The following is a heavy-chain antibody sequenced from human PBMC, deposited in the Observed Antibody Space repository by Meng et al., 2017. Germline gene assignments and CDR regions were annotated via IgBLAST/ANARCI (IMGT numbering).Heavy chain of an antibody. Sequence: QVQLQQWGAGLVKTSETLDTTCAVYGGSFSGYYWSWIRQPPGKGLEWIGEINHSGSTNYNPSLKSRVTISVDTSKNQFSLKLSSVTAADTAVYYCAIGRSGTWPWYFDLWGRGTLVTVSS. J-gene: IGHJ2*01. CDR2: INHSGST. D-gene: IGHD1-1*01. CDR1: GGSFSGYY. CDR3: AIGRSGTWPWYFDL. V-gene: IGHV4-34*01.